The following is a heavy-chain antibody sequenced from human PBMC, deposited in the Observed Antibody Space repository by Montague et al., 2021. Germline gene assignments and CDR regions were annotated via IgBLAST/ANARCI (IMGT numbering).Heavy chain of an antibody. CDR3: ARDTEKTAAE. CDR1: GFTFSTYW. Sequence: SLRLSCAASGFTFSTYWMHWVRQAAGKGLVWVSHIHHDGTEKNYADSVKGRFTVSRDNAKNMLYLQMNSLKAEDTAVYFCARDTEKTAAEWGQGTLVTVSS. D-gene: IGHD1-1*01. J-gene: IGHJ4*02. V-gene: IGHV3-74*01. CDR2: IHHDGTEK.